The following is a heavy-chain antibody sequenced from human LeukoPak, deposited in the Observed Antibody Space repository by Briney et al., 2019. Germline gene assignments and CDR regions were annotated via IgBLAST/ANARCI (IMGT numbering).Heavy chain of an antibody. J-gene: IGHJ4*02. Sequence: SETLSLTCAVYGGSFSGYYWSWIRQPPGKGLEWIGEINHSGSTNYNPSLKSRVTISVDTSKNQFSLKLSYVTAADTAVYYCARQVVGFYFDYWGQGSLVTVSS. D-gene: IGHD2-15*01. CDR1: GGSFSGYY. V-gene: IGHV4-34*01. CDR2: INHSGST. CDR3: ARQVVGFYFDY.